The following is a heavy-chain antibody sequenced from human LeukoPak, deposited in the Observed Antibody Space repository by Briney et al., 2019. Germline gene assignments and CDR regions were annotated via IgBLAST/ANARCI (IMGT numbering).Heavy chain of an antibody. CDR2: ISYSGDNN. V-gene: IGHV3-30*04. CDR3: TSEFRDRKYDFDY. Sequence: PGKSLRLSCAASGFTFSSYAMNWVRQAPGKGLEWVSFISYSGDNNYYPDSVKGRFTISRDNSKNTLYLEMDSLTVEDTAVYYCTSEFRDRKYDFDYWGQGTLVTVSS. CDR1: GFTFSSYA. D-gene: IGHD2-21*02. J-gene: IGHJ4*02.